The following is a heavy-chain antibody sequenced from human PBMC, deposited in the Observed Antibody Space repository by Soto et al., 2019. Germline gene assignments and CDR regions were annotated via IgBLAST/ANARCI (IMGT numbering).Heavy chain of an antibody. V-gene: IGHV3-23*01. J-gene: IGHJ4*02. CDR3: AKNQERELPRVIDF. D-gene: IGHD1-7*01. Sequence: GGSLRLSCATSGLTFSNYAMSWVRQAPGGGLEWVSSMSGSSSTTYYADSVRGRFTIPRDRSKNTLYLQMSSLRAEDTALYYCAKNQERELPRVIDFWGQGTLVTVSS. CDR2: MSGSSSTT. CDR1: GLTFSNYA.